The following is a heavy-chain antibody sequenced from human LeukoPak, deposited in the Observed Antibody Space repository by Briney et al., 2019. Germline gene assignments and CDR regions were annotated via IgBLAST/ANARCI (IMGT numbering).Heavy chain of an antibody. CDR2: ISGSGVST. D-gene: IGHD3-22*01. J-gene: IGHJ4*02. CDR1: GFTFSSFA. V-gene: IGHV3-23*01. Sequence: GGSLRLSCAASGFTFSSFAMSWVRQAPGKGLEWVSAISGSGVSTYYADSVKGRFTISRDNSKNTLYLQMNSLRGEDTAVYYCAKDMAGDYYGSSAYYYPYWGQGTLVTVSS. CDR3: AKDMAGDYYGSSAYYYPY.